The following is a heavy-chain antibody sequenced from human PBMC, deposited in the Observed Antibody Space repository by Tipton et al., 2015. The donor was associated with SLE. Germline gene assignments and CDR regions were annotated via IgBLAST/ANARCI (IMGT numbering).Heavy chain of an antibody. J-gene: IGHJ5*02. CDR2: IGSVSNYK. CDR3: AKDGGQQLVT. Sequence: SLRLSCAASGFTFSSFNMDWVRQAPGKGLEGVSSIGSVSNYKTYADSVKGRFTISRDNSKNTMYLQMNSLRAEDTAVYYCAKDGGQQLVTWGQGTLVNVSS. V-gene: IGHV3-21*01. CDR1: GFTFSSFN. D-gene: IGHD6-13*01.